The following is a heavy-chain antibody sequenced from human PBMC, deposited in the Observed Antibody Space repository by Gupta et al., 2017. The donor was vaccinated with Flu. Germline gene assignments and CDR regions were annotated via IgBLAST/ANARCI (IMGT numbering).Heavy chain of an antibody. V-gene: IGHV4-38-2*01. Sequence: QVQLQESGPGLVKPSETLSLTCAVSGYSISSGYYWGWIRQPPGKGLEWIGSIYHSGSTYYNPSLKSRVTISVDTSKNQFSLKLSSVTAADTAVYYCARVTYGGDAFDIWGPGTMVTVSS. CDR1: GYSISSGYY. J-gene: IGHJ3*02. CDR3: ARVTYGGDAFDI. D-gene: IGHD4-23*01. CDR2: IYHSGST.